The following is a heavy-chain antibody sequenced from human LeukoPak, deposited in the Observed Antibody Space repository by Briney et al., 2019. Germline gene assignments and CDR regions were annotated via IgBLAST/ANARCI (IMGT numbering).Heavy chain of an antibody. CDR1: GYTFTGYY. CDR2: INPNSGGT. D-gene: IGHD1-26*01. V-gene: IGHV1-2*02. J-gene: IGHJ4*02. Sequence: ASVKVSCKASGYTFTGYYMHWVRQAPGQGLEWMGWINPNSGGTNYAQKFQGRVTMTRDTSISTAYMELSRLRSDDAAVYYCSRVLPVGASEGWGQGTLVTVSS. CDR3: SRVLPVGASEG.